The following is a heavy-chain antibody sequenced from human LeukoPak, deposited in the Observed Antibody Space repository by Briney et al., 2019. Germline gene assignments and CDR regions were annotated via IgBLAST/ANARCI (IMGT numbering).Heavy chain of an antibody. V-gene: IGHV3-30*03. Sequence: GGSLRLSCAASGFTFSSYSMNWVRQAPGKGLEWVAVISYDGSNKYYADSVKGRFTISRDNSKNTLYLQMNSLRAEDTAVYYCARDKGRELNAFDIWGQGTMVTVSS. CDR3: ARDKGRELNAFDI. J-gene: IGHJ3*02. D-gene: IGHD1-26*01. CDR2: ISYDGSNK. CDR1: GFTFSSYS.